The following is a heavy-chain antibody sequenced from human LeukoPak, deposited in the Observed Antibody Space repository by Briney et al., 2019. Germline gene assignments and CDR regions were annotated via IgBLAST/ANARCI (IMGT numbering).Heavy chain of an antibody. J-gene: IGHJ3*02. CDR3: AKGVYYYDSNAFDI. Sequence: GGSLRLSCAASGFNFRSYWMTWVRQAPGKGLEWVSAISGSGGSTYYADSVKGRFTISRDNSKNTLYLQMNSLRAEDTAVYYCAKGVYYYDSNAFDIWGQGTMVTVSS. CDR1: GFNFRSYW. D-gene: IGHD3-22*01. V-gene: IGHV3-23*01. CDR2: ISGSGGST.